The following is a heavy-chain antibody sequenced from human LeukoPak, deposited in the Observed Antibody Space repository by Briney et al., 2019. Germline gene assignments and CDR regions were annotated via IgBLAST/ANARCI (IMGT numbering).Heavy chain of an antibody. CDR1: GGSFSGHY. Sequence: SETLSLTCAVSGGSFSGHYWSWICQPPGEGLEWIGEINDSGSTKYNPSLKSRVTISADTSKNQFSLKLSSVTAADTAVYYCAKNNWFDPWGQGTLVTVSS. CDR2: INDSGST. J-gene: IGHJ5*02. CDR3: AKNNWFDP. V-gene: IGHV4-34*01.